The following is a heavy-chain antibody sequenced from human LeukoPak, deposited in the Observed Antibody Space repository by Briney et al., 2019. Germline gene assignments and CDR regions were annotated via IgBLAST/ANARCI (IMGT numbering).Heavy chain of an antibody. D-gene: IGHD6-13*01. CDR1: GFTFSNAW. CDR2: IKSKTDGGTT. V-gene: IGHV3-15*01. J-gene: IGHJ4*02. CDR3: ARADSSSWYHSY. Sequence: GGSLRLSCAASGFTFSNAWMSWVRQAPGKGLEWVGRIKSKTDGGTTDYAAPVKGRFTISRDDSKNTLYLQMNSLKTEDTAVYYCARADSSSWYHSYWGQGTLVTVSS.